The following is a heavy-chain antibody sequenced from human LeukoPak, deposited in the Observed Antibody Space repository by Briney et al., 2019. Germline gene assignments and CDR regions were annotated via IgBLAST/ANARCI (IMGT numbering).Heavy chain of an antibody. V-gene: IGHV3-7*01. CDR1: GFTVSSNY. CDR3: ARGNEDTAMVKFAAFDI. D-gene: IGHD5-18*01. CDR2: IKQDGSEK. Sequence: GGSLRLSCAASGFTVSSNYMSWVRQAPGKGLEWVAHIKQDGSEKYYVDSVKGRFTISRDNAKNSLYLQMNSLRAEDTAVYYCARGNEDTAMVKFAAFDIWGQGTMVTVSS. J-gene: IGHJ3*02.